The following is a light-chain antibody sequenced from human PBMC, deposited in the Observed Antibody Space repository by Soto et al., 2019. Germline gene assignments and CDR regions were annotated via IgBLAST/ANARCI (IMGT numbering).Light chain of an antibody. CDR3: SSYTGSWV. J-gene: IGLJ3*02. CDR2: EVS. Sequence: QSALTQPPSASGSPGQSVTISCTATSSDVGSFNYVSWYQQHPGKAPKLMIYEVSKRPSGVPDRFSGSKSGNTASLTVSGLQAEDEADYYCSSYTGSWVFGGGTKLTVL. CDR1: SSDVGSFNY. V-gene: IGLV2-8*01.